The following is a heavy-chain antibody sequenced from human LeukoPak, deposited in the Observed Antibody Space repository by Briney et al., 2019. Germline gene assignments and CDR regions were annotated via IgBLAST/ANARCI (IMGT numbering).Heavy chain of an antibody. D-gene: IGHD4-17*01. Sequence: SLKVSCKASGGTFSSYAISWVRQAPGQGLEWMGRIITIIGTANYAQKFKGRVTITTDESTSTAYMQLSSLRSEDTAVYYCARDRDDYGEYLYYFDFWGQGTLVTVSS. CDR3: ARDRDDYGEYLYYFDF. CDR1: GGTFSSYA. J-gene: IGHJ4*02. V-gene: IGHV1-69*05. CDR2: IITIIGTA.